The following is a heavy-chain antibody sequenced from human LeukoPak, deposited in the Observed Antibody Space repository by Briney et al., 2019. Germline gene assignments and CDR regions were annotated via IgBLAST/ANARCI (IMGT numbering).Heavy chain of an antibody. J-gene: IGHJ4*02. CDR1: GYSFTSYW. D-gene: IGHD2-2*01. CDR2: IYPGDSET. CDR3: ARQITTSSPFDY. Sequence: GESLKISCKGSGYSFTSYWIGWVRQMPVKGLEWMGIIYPGDSETRYSPSFQGQVTISTDKSISTAYLQWSSLKASDTAIYYCARQITTSSPFDYWGQGTLVTVSS. V-gene: IGHV5-51*01.